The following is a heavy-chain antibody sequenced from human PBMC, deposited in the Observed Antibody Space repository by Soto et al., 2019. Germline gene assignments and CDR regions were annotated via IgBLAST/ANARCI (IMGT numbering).Heavy chain of an antibody. J-gene: IGHJ1*01. Sequence: CTVSGRPVSSGGYYWSWIRQAPGRGLEWIGYIHSSGSIYYNPSLKSRATMSIDTAGNQFSLKVSSVTVADTAVYYCARDLDGLHDDTSGPFPRPGWGQGTLVTVSS. CDR3: ARDLDGLHDDTSGPFPRPG. CDR1: GRPVSSGGYY. D-gene: IGHD3-22*01. V-gene: IGHV4-30-4*01. CDR2: IHSSGSI.